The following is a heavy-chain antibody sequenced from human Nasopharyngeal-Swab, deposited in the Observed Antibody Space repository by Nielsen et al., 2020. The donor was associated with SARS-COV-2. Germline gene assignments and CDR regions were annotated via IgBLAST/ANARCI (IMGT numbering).Heavy chain of an antibody. CDR1: GYTFTSYA. J-gene: IGHJ6*02. CDR3: ARAVRYYDFWSGYSPGFESYYYYGMDV. V-gene: IGHV1-3*01. Sequence: SVKVSCKASGYTFTSYAMYWVRQAPGQRLVWMGWIYAGNGNTKYSQKFQGRVTITRDTSASPAYMELSSLRSEDTAVYYCARAVRYYDFWSGYSPGFESYYYYGMDVWGQGTTVTVSS. D-gene: IGHD3-3*01. CDR2: IYAGNGNT.